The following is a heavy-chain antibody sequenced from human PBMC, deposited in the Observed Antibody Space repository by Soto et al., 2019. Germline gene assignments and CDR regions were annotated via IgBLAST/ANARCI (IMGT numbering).Heavy chain of an antibody. CDR2: IRAYTGDR. CDR1: GYTFISHG. D-gene: IGHD1-1*01. CDR3: ARGATGELAD. V-gene: IGHV1-18*01. Sequence: QVQMVQSGPEVKKPGDSVKISCKTSGYTFISHGITLVRQAPGQGIEWMGWIRAYTGDRDYAQTVHGRVTIFTDTSTSTAYMEVRMLRSDDTAVYFCARGATGELADWGQGTLVTVSS. J-gene: IGHJ4*02.